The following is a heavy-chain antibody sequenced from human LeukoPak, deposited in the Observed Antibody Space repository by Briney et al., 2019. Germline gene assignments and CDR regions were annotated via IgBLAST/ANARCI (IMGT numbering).Heavy chain of an antibody. V-gene: IGHV3-48*04. Sequence: PGGSLRLSCAASGFTFSTYSMNWVRQAPGKGLEWVSYISSGGTTIYYADSVKGRFTISRDNAYYSLYLQMNNLRVEDTAVYYCAGPYCSGGSCFGFHIWGQGAVVTVSS. D-gene: IGHD2-15*01. CDR3: AGPYCSGGSCFGFHI. CDR2: ISSGGTTI. CDR1: GFTFSTYS. J-gene: IGHJ3*02.